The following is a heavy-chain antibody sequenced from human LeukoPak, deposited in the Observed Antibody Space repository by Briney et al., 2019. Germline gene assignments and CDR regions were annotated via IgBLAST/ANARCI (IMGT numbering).Heavy chain of an antibody. CDR2: INPNSGGT. Sequence: GASVKVSCKASGYTFTGYYMHWVRQAPGQALEWMGWINPNSGGTKYAQKFQGRVTMTRDTSISTAYMELSRLRSDDTAVYYCASDIVVVPAAIRDYWGQGTLVTVSS. J-gene: IGHJ4*02. V-gene: IGHV1-2*02. CDR1: GYTFTGYY. CDR3: ASDIVVVPAAIRDY. D-gene: IGHD2-2*01.